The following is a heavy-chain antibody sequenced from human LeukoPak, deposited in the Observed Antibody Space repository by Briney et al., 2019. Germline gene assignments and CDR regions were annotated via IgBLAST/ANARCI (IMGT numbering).Heavy chain of an antibody. V-gene: IGHV1-2*06. J-gene: IGHJ4*02. CDR1: GYTFTGYY. D-gene: IGHD4-17*01. Sequence: GASVKVSCKASGYTFTGYYMHWVRQAPGQGLEWMGRINPNSGGTNYAQKFQGRVTMTRDTSISTAYMELSRLRSDDTAVYYCARVGTPSRGYGDYEIWGQGTLVTVSS. CDR2: INPNSGGT. CDR3: ARVGTPSRGYGDYEI.